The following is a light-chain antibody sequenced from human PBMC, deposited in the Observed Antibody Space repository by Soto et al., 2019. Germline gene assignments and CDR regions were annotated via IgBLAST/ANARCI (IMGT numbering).Light chain of an antibody. CDR1: SSNIGAGYD. CDR2: GNS. J-gene: IGLJ2*01. V-gene: IGLV1-40*01. Sequence: QLVLTQPPSVSGAPGQRVTISCTGSSSNIGAGYDVHWYQQLPGTAPKLLIYGNSNRPSAVPDRFSGSKSGTSASLAITGLQAEDEADYYCQSYDSSLSGVVFGGGTKLTVL. CDR3: QSYDSSLSGVV.